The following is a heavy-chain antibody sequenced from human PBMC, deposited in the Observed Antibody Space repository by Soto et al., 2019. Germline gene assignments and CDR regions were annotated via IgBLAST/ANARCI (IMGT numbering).Heavy chain of an antibody. V-gene: IGHV3-11*01. CDR3: ARALSDAFDI. J-gene: IGHJ3*02. CDR1: GFKFSDYY. Sequence: GGSLRLSCAASGFKFSDYYMIWIRQAPGKGLDWVSYISSSGTGIYYGDSVKGRFTISRDNAKNSLYLQMNSLRAEDTAVYYCARALSDAFDIWVQGTMVTVSS. CDR2: ISSSGTGI.